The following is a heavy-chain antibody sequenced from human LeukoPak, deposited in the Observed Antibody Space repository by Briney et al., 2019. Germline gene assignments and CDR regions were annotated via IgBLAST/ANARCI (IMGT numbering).Heavy chain of an antibody. V-gene: IGHV3-23*01. CDR2: ISGSGGTT. Sequence: GGSLRLSCAASGFTFSNYAMSWVRQAPGQGLEWVSGISGSGGTTYYADSVKGRFSISRDNSKNTLYLQMNSLRAEDTAVYYCAKEYCGGDCYSDYWGQGTLVTVSS. D-gene: IGHD2-21*02. J-gene: IGHJ4*02. CDR1: GFTFSNYA. CDR3: AKEYCGGDCYSDY.